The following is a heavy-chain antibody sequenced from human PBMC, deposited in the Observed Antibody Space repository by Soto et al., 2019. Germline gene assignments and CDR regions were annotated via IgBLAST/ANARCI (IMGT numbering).Heavy chain of an antibody. V-gene: IGHV3-74*01. CDR1: GFTFSNYW. Sequence: EVQLVESGGDLVQPGGSLRLSCAVSGFTFSNYWMHWVRQVPGKGLVWVSCVNSDGSDTSYADSVKGRFTISRDNAKNTLHLQVNSLRAEDAAVYYCARDGAGSGHDLDYWGQGTLVTVSS. J-gene: IGHJ4*02. D-gene: IGHD5-12*01. CDR3: ARDGAGSGHDLDY. CDR2: VNSDGSDT.